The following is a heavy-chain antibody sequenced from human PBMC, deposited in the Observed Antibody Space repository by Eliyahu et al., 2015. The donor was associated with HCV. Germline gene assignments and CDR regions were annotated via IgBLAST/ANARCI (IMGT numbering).Heavy chain of an antibody. CDR2: IWYDGSNK. CDR1: SSYG. V-gene: IGHV3-33*01. CDR3: ARDSPPFLEWPYGYFDY. Sequence: SSYGMHWVRQAPGKGLEWVAVIWYDGSNKYYADSVKGRFTISRDNSKNTLYLQMNSLRAEDTAVYYCARDSPPFLEWPYGYFDYWGQGTLVTVSS. J-gene: IGHJ4*02. D-gene: IGHD3-3*02.